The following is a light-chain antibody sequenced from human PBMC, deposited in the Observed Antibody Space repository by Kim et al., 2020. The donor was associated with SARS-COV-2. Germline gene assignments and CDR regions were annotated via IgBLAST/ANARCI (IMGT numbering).Light chain of an antibody. Sequence: DLQLPQSPSSLSASVGDRVTITCRTSQAVSKYLAWYQQKPGSAPKLLISAASTLQSGVPSRFSGSGSGTEFTLTISSLQPEDVATYYCQKYDGAPYTFGQGTKLEI. V-gene: IGKV1-27*01. J-gene: IGKJ2*01. CDR2: AAS. CDR3: QKYDGAPYT. CDR1: QAVSKY.